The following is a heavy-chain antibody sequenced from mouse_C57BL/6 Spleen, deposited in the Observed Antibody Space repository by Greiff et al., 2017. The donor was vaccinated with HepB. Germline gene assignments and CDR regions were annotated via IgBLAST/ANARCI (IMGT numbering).Heavy chain of an antibody. CDR3: ARGQWSPYFDY. D-gene: IGHD1-1*02. CDR2: ISYSGST. CDR1: GYSITSGYD. J-gene: IGHJ2*01. Sequence: EVQGVESGPGMVKPSQSLSLTCTVTGYSITSGYDWHWIRHFPGNKLEWMGYISYSGSTNYNPSLKSRISITHDTSKNHFFLKLNSVTTEDTATYYCARGQWSPYFDYWGQGTTLTVSS. V-gene: IGHV3-1*01.